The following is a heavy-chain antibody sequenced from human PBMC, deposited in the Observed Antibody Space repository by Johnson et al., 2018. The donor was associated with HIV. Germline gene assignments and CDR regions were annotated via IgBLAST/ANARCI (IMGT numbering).Heavy chain of an antibody. V-gene: IGHV3-30*18. CDR3: AKDQASGYYCDAFDI. D-gene: IGHD3-22*01. CDR1: GFTFDDYG. J-gene: IGHJ3*02. Sequence: QMQLVASGGGVVRPGGSLRLSCAASGFTFDDYGMSWVRQVPGQGPAWVAVISYDGSNKYYPESVGGRFTISRDNSKNTLYLQMNSLRAEDTAVYYCAKDQASGYYCDAFDIWGQGTMVTVSS. CDR2: ISYDGSNK.